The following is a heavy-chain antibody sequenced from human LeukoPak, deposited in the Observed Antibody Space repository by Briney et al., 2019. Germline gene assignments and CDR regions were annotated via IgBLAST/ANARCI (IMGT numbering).Heavy chain of an antibody. CDR3: ASDGVAGVYYFDY. D-gene: IGHD6-19*01. Sequence: ASVKVSCKASGYTFTSYYMHWVRQAPGQGLEWMGIINPSGGSTNYAQKFQGRVTMTRDMSTSTVYMELSSLRSEDTAVYYCASDGVAGVYYFDYWGQGTLVTVSS. J-gene: IGHJ4*02. CDR2: INPSGGST. V-gene: IGHV1-46*01. CDR1: GYTFTSYY.